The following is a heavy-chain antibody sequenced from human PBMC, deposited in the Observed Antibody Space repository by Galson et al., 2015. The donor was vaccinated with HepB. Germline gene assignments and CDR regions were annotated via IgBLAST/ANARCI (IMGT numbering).Heavy chain of an antibody. CDR3: ATFYDFWDSGGMDV. D-gene: IGHD3-3*01. CDR1: GYTLTELS. J-gene: IGHJ6*02. CDR2: FDPEDGET. V-gene: IGHV1-24*01. Sequence: SVKVSCKVSGYTLTELSRHWVRQAPGKGLEWMGGFDPEDGETIYAQKFQGRVTMTEDTSTDTAYMELSSLRSEDTAVYYCATFYDFWDSGGMDVWGQGTTVTVSS.